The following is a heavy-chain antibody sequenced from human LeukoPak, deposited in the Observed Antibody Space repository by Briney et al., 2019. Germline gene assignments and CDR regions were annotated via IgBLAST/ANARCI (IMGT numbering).Heavy chain of an antibody. CDR1: GGSISSYY. CDR3: AREGYYDSRENFDY. J-gene: IGHJ4*02. V-gene: IGHV4-59*12. Sequence: SETLSLTCTVSGGSISSYYWSWIRQPPGKGLEWIGYIYYSGTTNYNPSLKSRVTISVDTSKNQFSLKLSSVTAADTAVYYCAREGYYDSRENFDYWGQGTLVTVSS. D-gene: IGHD3-22*01. CDR2: IYYSGTT.